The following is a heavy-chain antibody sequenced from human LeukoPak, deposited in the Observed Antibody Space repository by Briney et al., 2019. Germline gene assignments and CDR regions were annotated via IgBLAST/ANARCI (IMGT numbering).Heavy chain of an antibody. CDR1: GGSISSGGYY. Sequence: PSETLSLTCSVSGGSISSGGYYWSWIRRHPGKGLDWIGYIYYSGSTYYNPSLKSRVTISVDTSKNQFSLKLSSVTAADTAVYYCARGACSSTSCYPPMTSDAFDIWGQGTMVTVSS. V-gene: IGHV4-31*03. CDR3: ARGACSSTSCYPPMTSDAFDI. CDR2: IYYSGST. J-gene: IGHJ3*02. D-gene: IGHD2-2*01.